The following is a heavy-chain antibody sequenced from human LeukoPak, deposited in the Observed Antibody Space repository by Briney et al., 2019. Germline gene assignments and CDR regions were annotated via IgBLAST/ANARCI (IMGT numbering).Heavy chain of an antibody. D-gene: IGHD3-16*01. J-gene: IGHJ4*02. CDR1: GGSISSYY. CDR2: IYYSGST. Sequence: SETLSLTCTVSGGSISSYYWSWVRQPPGKGLEWIGYIYYSGSTNYNPSLKSRVTISVDTSKNQFSLKLSSVTAADTAVYYCARGGVLKSVDYWGQGTLVAVSS. V-gene: IGHV4-59*01. CDR3: ARGGVLKSVDY.